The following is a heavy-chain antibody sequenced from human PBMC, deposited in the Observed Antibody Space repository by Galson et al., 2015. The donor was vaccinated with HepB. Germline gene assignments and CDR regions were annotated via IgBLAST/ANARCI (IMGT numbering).Heavy chain of an antibody. CDR1: GYTFASFG. Sequence: SVKVSCKASGYTFASFGIRWVRQARGQGLEWMGWISAYNGNTNYAQKFQGRVTMTTDASTSTVYMELRNLRSDDTAVYYCARDLRLETADYWGQGTLVTVSS. CDR2: ISAYNGNT. V-gene: IGHV1-18*01. J-gene: IGHJ4*02. D-gene: IGHD5/OR15-5a*01. CDR3: ARDLRLETADY.